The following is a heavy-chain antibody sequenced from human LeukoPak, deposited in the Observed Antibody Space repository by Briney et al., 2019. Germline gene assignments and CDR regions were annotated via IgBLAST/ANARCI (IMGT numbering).Heavy chain of an antibody. Sequence: SETLSLTCTVSGASMSSYYWSWIRQPPGKGLEWIGYIYYSGSTNYNPSLKSRVTISVDTSKNQFSLKLSSVTAADTAVYYCARHASWYSLPFDPWGQRTLVTV. CDR1: GASMSSYY. J-gene: IGHJ5*02. CDR2: IYYSGST. V-gene: IGHV4-59*08. CDR3: ARHASWYSLPFDP. D-gene: IGHD2-15*01.